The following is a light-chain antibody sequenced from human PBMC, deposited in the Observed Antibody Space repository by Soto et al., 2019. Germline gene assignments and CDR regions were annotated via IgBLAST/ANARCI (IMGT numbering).Light chain of an antibody. Sequence: ETVMTQSPGTLSVSPGGRVTLSCRASQRISNNLAWYQQRSGQAPRLLIYGASTRAPGVPARFSGSGSGTDFTLTISSLQSEDFAVYYCQQYNNWPPVTFGQGTRLEIK. CDR2: GAS. CDR3: QQYNNWPPVT. V-gene: IGKV3-15*01. CDR1: QRISNN. J-gene: IGKJ5*01.